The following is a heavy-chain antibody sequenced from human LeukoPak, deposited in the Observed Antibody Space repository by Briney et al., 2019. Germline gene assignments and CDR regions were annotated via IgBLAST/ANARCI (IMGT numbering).Heavy chain of an antibody. CDR2: ISGSGGST. CDR3: AKDRRGRSCSSTSCYYFDY. D-gene: IGHD2-2*01. Sequence: GGSLRLSCAASGFTFSSYAMSWVRQAPGKGLEWVSAISGSGGSTYYADSVKGRFTISRDNSKNTLYLQMNSLRAEDTAVYYCAKDRRGRSCSSTSCYYFDYWGQGTLVTVYS. CDR1: GFTFSSYA. J-gene: IGHJ4*02. V-gene: IGHV3-23*01.